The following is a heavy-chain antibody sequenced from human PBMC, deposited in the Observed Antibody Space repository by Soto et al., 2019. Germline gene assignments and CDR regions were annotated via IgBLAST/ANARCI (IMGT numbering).Heavy chain of an antibody. CDR2: IYYSGST. J-gene: IGHJ4*02. Sequence: SETLSLTCTVSGGSISSYYWSWFRQPPGKGLEWIGYIYYSGSTNYNPSLKSRVTISVDTSKNQFSLKLSSVTAADTAVYYCARVITGGLDYWGQGTLVTVSS. CDR1: GGSISSYY. V-gene: IGHV4-59*01. D-gene: IGHD7-27*01. CDR3: ARVITGGLDY.